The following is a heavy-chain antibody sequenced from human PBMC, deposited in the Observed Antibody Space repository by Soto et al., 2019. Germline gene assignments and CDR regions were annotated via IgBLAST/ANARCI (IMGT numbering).Heavy chain of an antibody. CDR3: ARQRPSLLDIVVVTAIPPHY. V-gene: IGHV4-39*01. Sequence: QLQLQESGPGLVKPSETLSLTCTVSGGSISSSSYYWGWIRQPPGKGLEGIGSIYYSGSTYYNPSLKSRVTISVDTSKNQFSLKLSSVTAADTAVYYCARQRPSLLDIVVVTAIPPHYWGQGTLVTVSS. CDR2: IYYSGST. D-gene: IGHD2-21*02. J-gene: IGHJ4*02. CDR1: GGSISSSSYY.